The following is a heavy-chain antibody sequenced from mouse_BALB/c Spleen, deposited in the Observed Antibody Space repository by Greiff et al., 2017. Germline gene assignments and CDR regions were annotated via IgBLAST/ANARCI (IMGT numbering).Heavy chain of an antibody. Sequence: EGMLVESGGDLVKPGGSLKLSCAASGFTFSSYGMSWVRQTPDKRLEWVATISSGGSYTYYPDSVKGRFTISRDNAKNTLYLQMSSLKSEDTAMYYCARYGNFSWFAYWGQGTLVTVSA. CDR3: ARYGNFSWFAY. J-gene: IGHJ3*01. D-gene: IGHD2-1*01. CDR2: ISSGGSYT. V-gene: IGHV5-6*01. CDR1: GFTFSSYG.